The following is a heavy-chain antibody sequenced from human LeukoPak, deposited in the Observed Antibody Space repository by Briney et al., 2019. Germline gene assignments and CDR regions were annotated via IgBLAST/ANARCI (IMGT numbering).Heavy chain of an antibody. CDR3: ARVLDYGDYTPADY. V-gene: IGHV3-11*04. CDR2: ISSSGSTI. D-gene: IGHD4-17*01. CDR1: GFTFSDYY. J-gene: IGHJ4*02. Sequence: GGSLRLSCAASGFTFSDYYMSWIRQAPGKGLEWVSYISSSGSTIYYADSVKGRFTISRDNAKNSLYLQMNSLRAEDTAVYYCARVLDYGDYTPADYWGQGTLVTVSS.